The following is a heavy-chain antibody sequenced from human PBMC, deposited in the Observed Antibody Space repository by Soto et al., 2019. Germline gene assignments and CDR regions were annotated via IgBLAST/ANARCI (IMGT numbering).Heavy chain of an antibody. D-gene: IGHD3-16*01. CDR1: GFSLRIYG. V-gene: IGHV3-30*03. CDR2: ISYDGSDK. CDR3: ARKYIGVGSVNFKL. Sequence: WGSLRLSCAASGFSLRIYGMHWVRQAPGKGLDWVAVISYDGSDKYYADSVKGRFTVSRDDSQSSLFLQMNSRRPDDTAVYFCARKYIGVGSVNFKLWGPGTQLTVSS. J-gene: IGHJ4*02.